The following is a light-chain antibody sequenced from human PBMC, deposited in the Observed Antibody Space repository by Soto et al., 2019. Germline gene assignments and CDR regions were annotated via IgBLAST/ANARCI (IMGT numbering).Light chain of an antibody. CDR3: MQGTHWPWT. J-gene: IGKJ1*01. CDR1: QSLVHSDGNTY. CDR2: RAS. Sequence: DVEMTQSPLSLPVSLGQPASISCRSSQSLVHSDGNTYLNWFQQRPGQSPRRLISRASNRDSVVPDRFSGSGSCTDFTLKISRVEAEDVAVYYCMQGTHWPWTLGQGTKVEVK. V-gene: IGKV2-30*02.